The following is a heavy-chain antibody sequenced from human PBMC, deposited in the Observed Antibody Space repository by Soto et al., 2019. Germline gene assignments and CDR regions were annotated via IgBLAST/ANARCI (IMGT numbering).Heavy chain of an antibody. J-gene: IGHJ3*02. D-gene: IGHD3-22*01. V-gene: IGHV1-8*01. CDR3: ARDEGGYYYDSSGDAFDI. CDR2: MNPNSGNT. CDR1: GYTFTSYD. Sequence: ASVKVSCKASGYTFTSYDINWVRQATGQGLEWMGWMNPNSGNTGYAQKFQGRVTMTRNTSISTAYMELSSLRSEDTAVYYCARDEGGYYYDSSGDAFDIWGQGTMVTVSS.